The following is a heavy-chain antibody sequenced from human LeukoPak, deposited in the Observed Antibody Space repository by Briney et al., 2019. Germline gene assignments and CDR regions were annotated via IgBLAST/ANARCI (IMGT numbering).Heavy chain of an antibody. D-gene: IGHD5-18*01. Sequence: GASVKVSCMASGYTFTGYYMHWVRQAPGQGLEWMGWINPNSGGTNYAQKFQGRVTMTRDTYISTAYMELSRLRSDDTAVYYCVRDVLLDGYSYGMGWGQGTLVTVSS. CDR1: GYTFTGYY. CDR2: INPNSGGT. J-gene: IGHJ4*02. V-gene: IGHV1-2*02. CDR3: VRDVLLDGYSYGMG.